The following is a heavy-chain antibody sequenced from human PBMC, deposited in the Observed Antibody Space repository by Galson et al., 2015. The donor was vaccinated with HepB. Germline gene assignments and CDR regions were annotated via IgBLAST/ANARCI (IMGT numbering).Heavy chain of an antibody. D-gene: IGHD3-3*01. CDR3: ARPAKYYDFWSGNPHYYYYMDV. CDR2: IYPGDSDT. Sequence: QSGAEVKKPGESLKISCKGSGYSFTSYWIGWVRQMPGKGLEWMGIIYPGDSDTRYSPSFQGQVTISADKSISTAYLQWSSLKASDTAMYYCARPAKYYDFWSGNPHYYYYMDVWGKGTTVTVSS. J-gene: IGHJ6*03. V-gene: IGHV5-51*01. CDR1: GYSFTSYW.